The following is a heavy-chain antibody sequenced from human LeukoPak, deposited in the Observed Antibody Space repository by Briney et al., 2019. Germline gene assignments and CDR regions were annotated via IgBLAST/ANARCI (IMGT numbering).Heavy chain of an antibody. CDR2: IYYSGNT. Sequence: SETLSLTCTVSGGSISSGDYYWSWIRQPPGKGLEWIGYIYYSGNTYYNPSLKSRVTISVDTSKNQSSLKLSSVTAADTAVYYCARLVGTFSTFDYWGQGTLVTVSS. V-gene: IGHV4-30-4*01. CDR3: ARLVGTFSTFDY. J-gene: IGHJ4*02. D-gene: IGHD1-26*01. CDR1: GGSISSGDYY.